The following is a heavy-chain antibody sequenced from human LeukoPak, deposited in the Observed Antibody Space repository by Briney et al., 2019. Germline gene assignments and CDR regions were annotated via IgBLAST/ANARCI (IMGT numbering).Heavy chain of an antibody. D-gene: IGHD5-12*01. CDR2: ISGSGGST. V-gene: IGHV3-23*01. J-gene: IGHJ6*02. CDR1: GFTFSSYA. CDR3: AKESGYDYYYYGMDV. Sequence: AGGSLRLSCAASGFTFSSYAMSWVRQAPGKGLEWVSAISGSGGSTYYADSVKGRFTISRDNSKNTLYLQMNSLRAEDTAVYYCAKESGYDYYYYGMDVWGQGTTVTVSS.